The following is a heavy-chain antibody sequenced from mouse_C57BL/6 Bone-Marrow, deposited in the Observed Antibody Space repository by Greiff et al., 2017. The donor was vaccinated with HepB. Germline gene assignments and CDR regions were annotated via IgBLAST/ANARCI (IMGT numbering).Heavy chain of an antibody. J-gene: IGHJ1*03. D-gene: IGHD1-1*01. CDR3: GRGEGFITTVVARGYVDV. CDR2: ISDGGSYT. CDR1: GFTFSSYA. V-gene: IGHV5-4*03. Sequence: EVKLVESGGGLVKPGGSLKLSCAASGFTFSSYAMSWVRQTPEKRLEWVATISDGGSYTYYPDNVKGRFTISRDNAKNNLYLQMSHLKSEDTSMYDCGRGEGFITTVVARGYVDVWGTGTTVTVSS.